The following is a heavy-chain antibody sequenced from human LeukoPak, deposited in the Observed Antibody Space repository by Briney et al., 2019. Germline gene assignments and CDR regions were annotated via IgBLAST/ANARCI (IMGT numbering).Heavy chain of an antibody. CDR3: ARVNYDSSGYFDY. Sequence: SETLSLTCTVSGVSFSSYYWTWIRQPPGKGLEWIGYIYYSGSTNKNPSLNSRVTMSIDTSKKQFSLKLSSVTAADTAVYYCARVNYDSSGYFDYWGQGTLVTVPS. J-gene: IGHJ4*02. D-gene: IGHD3-22*01. CDR2: IYYSGST. CDR1: GVSFSSYY. V-gene: IGHV4-59*01.